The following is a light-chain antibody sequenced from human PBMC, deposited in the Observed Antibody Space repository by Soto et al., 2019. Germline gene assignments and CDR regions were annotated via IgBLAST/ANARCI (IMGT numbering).Light chain of an antibody. Sequence: DIKMTQSPSTGSGSVGDRVTISCRDSQTISSWLAWYQQKPGKAPKILIYKASTLKSGVPSRFSGSGSGTECTRTISSLQPDDVATDYCQHYNSYSEAFGQGTKVDIK. CDR2: KAS. J-gene: IGKJ1*01. CDR3: QHYNSYSEA. CDR1: QTISSW. V-gene: IGKV1-5*03.